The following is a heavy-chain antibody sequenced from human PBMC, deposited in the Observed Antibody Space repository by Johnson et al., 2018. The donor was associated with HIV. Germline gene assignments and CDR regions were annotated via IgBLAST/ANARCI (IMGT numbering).Heavy chain of an antibody. CDR3: ARGWGGQQPI. Sequence: VQLVESGGGLVQPGGSLRLSCVASGFTFSTYWMNWVRQAPGKGPQWLANIKHDGSEKYYEDSVKGRFTNSRDNAKNALYLQMNSLSAEDTAIYYCARGWGGQQPIWGQGTMVTVSS. V-gene: IGHV3-7*05. CDR2: IKHDGSEK. CDR1: GFTFSTYW. D-gene: IGHD6-13*01. J-gene: IGHJ3*02.